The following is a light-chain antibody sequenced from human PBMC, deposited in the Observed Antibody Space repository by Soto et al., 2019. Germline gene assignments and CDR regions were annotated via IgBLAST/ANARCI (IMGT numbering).Light chain of an antibody. CDR3: LQDYNYPPT. J-gene: IGKJ1*01. Sequence: AIQMTQSPSSLSASVGDRVTITCRASQGTRNDLGWYQQKPGKAPKLQMYAASSLQSGVPSRFSDSGSGTDLTRTISSLQPEDFATYYCLQDYNYPPTFGQGTKVEIK. CDR1: QGTRND. CDR2: AAS. V-gene: IGKV1-6*01.